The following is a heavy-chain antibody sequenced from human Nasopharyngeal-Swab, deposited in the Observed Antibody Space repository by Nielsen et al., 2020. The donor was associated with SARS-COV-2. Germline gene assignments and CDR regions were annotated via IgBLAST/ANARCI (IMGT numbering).Heavy chain of an antibody. CDR1: GFTFSSYA. CDR2: ISGSGGST. V-gene: IGHV3-23*01. Sequence: GESLKISCAASGFTFSSYAMSWVRQAPGKGLEWVSAISGSGGSTYYADSVKGRFTISRDNSKNTLYLQMNSLRAEDTAVYYCAKGYGSGSYPDSLDFWCKGTTVTFSS. CDR3: AKGYGSGSYPDSLDF. J-gene: IGHJ6*04. D-gene: IGHD3-10*01.